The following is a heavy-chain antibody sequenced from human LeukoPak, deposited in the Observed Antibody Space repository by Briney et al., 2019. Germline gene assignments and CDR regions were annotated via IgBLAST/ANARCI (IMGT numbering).Heavy chain of an antibody. D-gene: IGHD2-21*02. J-gene: IGHJ6*03. CDR2: IIPIFGTA. Sequence: SVKVSCKASGGTFSSYAISWVRQAPGQGLEWMGGIIPIFGTANYAQKFQGRVTITTDESTSTAYTELSSLRSEDTAVYYCARGPFKGYCGGDCYALRYYYYYMDVWGKGTTVTVSS. CDR1: GGTFSSYA. CDR3: ARGPFKGYCGGDCYALRYYYYYMDV. V-gene: IGHV1-69*05.